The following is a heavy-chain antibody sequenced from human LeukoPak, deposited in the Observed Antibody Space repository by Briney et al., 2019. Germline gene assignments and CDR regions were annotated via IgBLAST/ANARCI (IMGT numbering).Heavy chain of an antibody. D-gene: IGHD3-22*01. V-gene: IGHV3-30*18. Sequence: GRSLRLSCAASGFTFSSYGMHWVRQAPGKGLEWVAVISYDGSNKYYADFVKGRFTISRDNSKNTLYLQMNSLRAEDTAVYYCAKGRTYYYDISLDWFDPWGQGTLVTVSS. CDR2: ISYDGSNK. J-gene: IGHJ5*02. CDR1: GFTFSSYG. CDR3: AKGRTYYYDISLDWFDP.